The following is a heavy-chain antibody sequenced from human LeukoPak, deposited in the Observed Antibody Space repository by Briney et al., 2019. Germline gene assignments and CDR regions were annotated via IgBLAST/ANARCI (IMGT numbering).Heavy chain of an antibody. D-gene: IGHD2-15*01. J-gene: IGHJ5*02. CDR3: PRSSMVDAASPGT. V-gene: IGHV1-2*06. Sequence: ASVKVSCKASGYTFTGYYIHWVRQAPGQGLEWMGRINPNSGVTNYAQKFQGRVTMTRDTSISTAYMDLSSLTYDDTAFYYCPRSSMVDAASPGTWGQGTLVTVSS. CDR1: GYTFTGYY. CDR2: INPNSGVT.